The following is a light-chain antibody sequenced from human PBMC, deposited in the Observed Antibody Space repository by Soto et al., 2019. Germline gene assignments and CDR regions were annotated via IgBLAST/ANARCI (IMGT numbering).Light chain of an antibody. V-gene: IGKV3-15*01. J-gene: IGKJ4*01. CDR1: QSVSNN. CDR3: QQYKNWPPVT. CDR2: GAS. Sequence: ETVMTQSPATLSLFPGERATLSCRASQSVSNNLAWYQQKSGQSPRLHIYGASTRATGIPARFSGSGSETDFTLTISSLQSEDFAVYYCQQYKNWPPVTFGGGTKVEI.